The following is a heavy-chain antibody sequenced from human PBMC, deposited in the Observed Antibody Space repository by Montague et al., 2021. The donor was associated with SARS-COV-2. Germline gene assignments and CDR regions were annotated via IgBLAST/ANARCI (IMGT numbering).Heavy chain of an antibody. CDR1: GGSFSGYY. D-gene: IGHD2-15*01. CDR3: ARGSGCSGGSCYSDRDRDSYYGIDD. CDR2: VNHNAST. V-gene: IGHV4-34*01. Sequence: SETLSLTCAVSGGSFSGYYWSWIRQPPGKGLEWIGEVNHNASTSYNPSLKSHVTISVDTSKNQFSLKLSSVTDADTAVYYCARGSGCSGGSCYSDRDRDSYYGIDDWGQGTTVTVSS. J-gene: IGHJ6*02.